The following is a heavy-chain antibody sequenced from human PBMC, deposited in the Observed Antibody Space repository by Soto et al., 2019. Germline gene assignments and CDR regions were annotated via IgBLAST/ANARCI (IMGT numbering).Heavy chain of an antibody. J-gene: IGHJ4*02. CDR1: GFSLTSNDVG. D-gene: IGHD6-6*01. CDR2: IYWDDDK. V-gene: IGHV2-5*02. Sequence: SGPTLVNPTQTLTLTCTFSGFSLTSNDVGVGWIRQPPGKALEWLALIYWDDDKRYSPSLKSRLTITKDTSKNQVVLRMTNMDPVDTATYYCAHSRYSRSSFDYWGKGTLVTVSS. CDR3: AHSRYSRSSFDY.